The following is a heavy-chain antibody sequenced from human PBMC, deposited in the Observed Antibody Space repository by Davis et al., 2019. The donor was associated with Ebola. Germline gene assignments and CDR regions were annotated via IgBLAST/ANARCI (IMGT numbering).Heavy chain of an antibody. Sequence: MPSETLSLTCAVSGGSISSSNWWSWVRQPPGKGLEWIGEIYHSGSTNYNPSLKSRVTISVDTSKNQFSLKLSSVTAADTAVYYCARGPGYSGLDPWGQGTLVTVSS. J-gene: IGHJ5*02. V-gene: IGHV4-4*02. D-gene: IGHD1-26*01. CDR1: GGSISSSNW. CDR3: ARGPGYSGLDP. CDR2: IYHSGST.